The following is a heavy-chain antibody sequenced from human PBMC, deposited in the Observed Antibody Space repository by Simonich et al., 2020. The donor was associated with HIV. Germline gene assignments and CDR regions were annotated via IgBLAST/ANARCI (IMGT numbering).Heavy chain of an antibody. CDR2: VSWNRGSI. CDR1: GFTFDDYA. CDR3: AKDKGAYYGSGSPVY. Sequence: EVQLVESGGGLVQPGRSLRLSCAASGFTFDDYAMHWVRPAPGKGLEWVSGVSWNRGSIGYADSVKGRFTISRDNAKNSLYLQMNSLRAEDTALYYCAKDKGAYYGSGSPVYWGQGTLVTVSS. D-gene: IGHD3-10*01. V-gene: IGHV3-9*01. J-gene: IGHJ4*02.